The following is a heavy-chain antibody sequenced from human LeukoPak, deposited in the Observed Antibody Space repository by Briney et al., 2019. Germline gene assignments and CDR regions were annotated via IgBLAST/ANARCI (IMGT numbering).Heavy chain of an antibody. Sequence: ASVTVSCKASGYTFTSYDINWVRQPTAQGLEWVGWMNPNSGNTGYAHKFQGRVTITRNTSISTAYMELSSLRSEDTAVYYCARGPGTDYYYYYMDVWGKGTTVTVSS. J-gene: IGHJ6*03. CDR3: ARGPGTDYYYYYMDV. V-gene: IGHV1-8*03. CDR1: GYTFTSYD. CDR2: MNPNSGNT.